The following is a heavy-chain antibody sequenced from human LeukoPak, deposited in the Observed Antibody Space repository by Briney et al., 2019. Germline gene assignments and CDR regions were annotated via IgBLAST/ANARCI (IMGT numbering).Heavy chain of an antibody. Sequence: SETLSLTCTVSGDSISGYYWNWIRQPAGKGLEWIGRIYTSGSTSYNPSLKSRVTMSVDTSKNQFSLKLSSVTAADTAVYYCARGHQRYFDWLAYFDYWGQGTLVTVSS. J-gene: IGHJ4*02. CDR3: ARGHQRYFDWLAYFDY. CDR2: IYTSGST. D-gene: IGHD3-9*01. CDR1: GDSISGYY. V-gene: IGHV4-4*07.